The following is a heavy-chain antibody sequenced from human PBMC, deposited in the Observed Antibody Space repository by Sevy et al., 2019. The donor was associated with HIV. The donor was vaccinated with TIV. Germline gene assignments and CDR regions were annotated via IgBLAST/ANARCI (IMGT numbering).Heavy chain of an antibody. CDR1: GFRFSSYG. CDR3: TKDMVTFGGSVAYSPGGFDM. V-gene: IGHV3-30*02. D-gene: IGHD3-16*01. J-gene: IGHJ3*02. CDR2: LPYDGSKE. Sequence: GGFLRLSCAASGFRFSSYGMNCVRQAPDKGLEWVAFLPYDGSKEDYADSVKGRFTISRDNSKNTLYLQMSSLRAEDTVVYYCTKDMVTFGGSVAYSPGGFDMWGQGTQVTVSS.